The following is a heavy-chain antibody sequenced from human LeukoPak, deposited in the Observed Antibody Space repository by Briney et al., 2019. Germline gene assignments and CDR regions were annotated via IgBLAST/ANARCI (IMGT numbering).Heavy chain of an antibody. CDR2: IYPGDSDT. V-gene: IGHV5-51*01. CDR3: ARQRDDAYDSSGYFGA. D-gene: IGHD3-22*01. J-gene: IGHJ4*02. CDR1: GYSFTTYW. Sequence: GESLKISCKGSGYSFTTYWIGWVRQMPGKGLEWMGIIYPGDSDTTYSPSFRGQVTISVDKSISTAYLQWSSLKASDTAMYYCARQRDDAYDSSGYFGARGQGTLVTVSS.